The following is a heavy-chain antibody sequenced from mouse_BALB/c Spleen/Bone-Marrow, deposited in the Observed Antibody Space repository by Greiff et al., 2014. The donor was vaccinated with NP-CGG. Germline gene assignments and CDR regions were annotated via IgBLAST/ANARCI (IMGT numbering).Heavy chain of an antibody. CDR3: ATLYGCLFDD. Sequence: ESGPQLVRPGTSVKISCKASGYSFTSYWMHWVKQRPGQGLEWIGMIDPSDSETRLNQKFKDKATLTVDRSSSTAYMQHSSTTSEDSAVYYCATLYGCLFDDWGQGTTLTVSS. CDR1: GYSFTSYW. D-gene: IGHD2-2*01. J-gene: IGHJ2*01. CDR2: IDPSDSET. V-gene: IGHV1S127*01.